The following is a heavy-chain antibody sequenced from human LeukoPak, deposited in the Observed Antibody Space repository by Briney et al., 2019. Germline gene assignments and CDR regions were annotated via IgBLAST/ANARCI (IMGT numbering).Heavy chain of an antibody. CDR1: GLTFDDYA. CDR3: AKGSLAAAAFNWFDP. D-gene: IGHD6-13*01. V-gene: IGHV3-9*01. CDR2: ISWNSGNI. J-gene: IGHJ5*02. Sequence: GGSLRLSCAASGLTFDDYAMHWVRQAPGKGLEWVSGISWNSGNIGYADSVKGRFTISRDNAKNSLYLQMNSLRAEDTALYYCAKGSLAAAAFNWFDPWGQGTLVSVSS.